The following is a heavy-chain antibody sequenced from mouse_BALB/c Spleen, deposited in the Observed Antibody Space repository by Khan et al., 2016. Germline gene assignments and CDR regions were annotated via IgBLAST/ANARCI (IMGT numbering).Heavy chain of an antibody. CDR2: INTNTGEP. Sequence: QIQLVQSGPELKKPGETVKISCKASGYTFTDYGMNWVKQAPGKGLKWMGWINTNTGEPTYVDDFKGRFAFSLETSAFTAYLQINNLKNEDKATDFGARWEFAYWGQGTLVTVSA. CDR3: ARWEFAY. D-gene: IGHD4-1*01. CDR1: GYTFTDYG. J-gene: IGHJ3*01. V-gene: IGHV9-1*02.